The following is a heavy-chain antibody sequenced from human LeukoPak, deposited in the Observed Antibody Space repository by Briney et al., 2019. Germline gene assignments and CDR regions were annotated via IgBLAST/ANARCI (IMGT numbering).Heavy chain of an antibody. J-gene: IGHJ4*02. Sequence: ASVKVSCKASGYTFTGYYMHWVRQAPGQGLEWMGWVNPNSGGTHCAQKFQGRVTMTRDTSTNTVYMALNWLTSDDTAVYYCARGQQWLEAFDYWGLGTLVTVSS. CDR3: ARGQQWLEAFDY. D-gene: IGHD6-19*01. CDR2: VNPNSGGT. CDR1: GYTFTGYY. V-gene: IGHV1-2*02.